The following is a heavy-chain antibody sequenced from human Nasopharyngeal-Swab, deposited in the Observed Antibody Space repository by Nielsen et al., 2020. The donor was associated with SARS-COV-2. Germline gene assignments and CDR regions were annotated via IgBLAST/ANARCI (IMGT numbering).Heavy chain of an antibody. D-gene: IGHD3/OR15-3a*01. CDR2: ISYDGSNK. V-gene: IGHV3-30*03. J-gene: IGHJ4*02. CDR3: ARGRTGLASDY. Sequence: VRQAPGKGLEWVAVISYDGSNKYYADSVKGRFTISRDNSKNTLYLQMNSLRAEDTAVYYCARGRTGLASDYWGQGTLVTVSS.